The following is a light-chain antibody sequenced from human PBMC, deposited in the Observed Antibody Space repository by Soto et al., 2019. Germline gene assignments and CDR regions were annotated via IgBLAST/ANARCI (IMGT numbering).Light chain of an antibody. Sequence: EIVLAQSPATLSLSPGERATLSCRASQSVSTYLAWYQQKPGQAPRLLIYDASNRATGIPARFSGSGSGTDFTLTISSLEPECFAVYYCQQRSNWPLTFGGGTKVEIK. V-gene: IGKV3-11*01. CDR1: QSVSTY. CDR2: DAS. CDR3: QQRSNWPLT. J-gene: IGKJ4*01.